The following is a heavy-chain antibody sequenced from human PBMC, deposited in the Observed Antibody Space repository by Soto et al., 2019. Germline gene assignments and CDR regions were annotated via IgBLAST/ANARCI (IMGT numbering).Heavy chain of an antibody. CDR1: GFTFSSYG. J-gene: IGHJ5*02. CDR3: ATDNCIGTSRYRRYNWFDP. CDR2: ISYGGSNK. D-gene: IGHD2-2*01. Sequence: QVQLVESGGGVVQPGRSLRLSCAAFGFTFSSYGMHWVRQAPGKGLEWVAVISYGGSNKYYADSVKGRFTISRDNSKNPMYLQMTILRSEDTAVYYCATDNCIGTSRYRRYNWFDPWGQGTPVTVSS. V-gene: IGHV3-30*03.